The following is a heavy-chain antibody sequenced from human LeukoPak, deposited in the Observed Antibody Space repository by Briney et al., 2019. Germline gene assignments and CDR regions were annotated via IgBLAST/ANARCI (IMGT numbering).Heavy chain of an antibody. CDR2: ISWDSGNT. CDR3: AKGPGAAVGKRYIQH. V-gene: IGHV3-43D*03. Sequence: GGSLRLSCAASGFTFNDYAMHWVRQAPGKGLEWVSLISWDSGNTYYADSVKGRFTISRDNSKNSLSLQMNSLRAGDTALYYCAKGPGAAVGKRYIQHWGQGTLVTVSS. CDR1: GFTFNDYA. D-gene: IGHD6-13*01. J-gene: IGHJ1*01.